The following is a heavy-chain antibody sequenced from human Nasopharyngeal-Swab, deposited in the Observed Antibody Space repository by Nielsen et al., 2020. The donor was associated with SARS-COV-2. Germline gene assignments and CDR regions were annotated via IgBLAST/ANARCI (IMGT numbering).Heavy chain of an antibody. CDR1: GGTFSSYA. V-gene: IGHV1-69*04. Sequence: SVKVSCKASGGTFSSYAISWVRQAPGQGLEWMGRIIPILGIANYAQKFQGRVTITADKSTSTAYMELSSLRSEDTAVYYCARKGYDSSGYEDYFDYWGQGTLVTVSS. CDR3: ARKGYDSSGYEDYFDY. CDR2: IIPILGIA. D-gene: IGHD3-22*01. J-gene: IGHJ4*02.